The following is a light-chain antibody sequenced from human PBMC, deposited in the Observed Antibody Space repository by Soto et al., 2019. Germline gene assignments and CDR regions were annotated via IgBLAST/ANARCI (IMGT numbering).Light chain of an antibody. Sequence: DIQLTQSPSFLSASVGDRVTLTCRASQGISSYLAWYQQKPGKAPKLLIYAASSLQSGVPSRFSGSGSGTDFTLTISSLQPEDFATYYCQQSYSTPLTFGQGTKVDIK. CDR3: QQSYSTPLT. CDR1: QGISSY. V-gene: IGKV1-39*01. CDR2: AAS. J-gene: IGKJ1*01.